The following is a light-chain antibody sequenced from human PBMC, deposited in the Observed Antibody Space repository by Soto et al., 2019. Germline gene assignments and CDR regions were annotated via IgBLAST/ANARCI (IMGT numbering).Light chain of an antibody. CDR3: QQYNTFWT. J-gene: IGKJ1*01. Sequence: DIQMTQSPSTLSASVGDRVTITCRASQSISSWLAWYQQKPGKAPKLLIYDVSSLESGVPSRFSGSGSGTEFTLTISCLQPDDSATYYCQQYNTFWTFGQGTKVEIK. CDR2: DVS. V-gene: IGKV1-5*01. CDR1: QSISSW.